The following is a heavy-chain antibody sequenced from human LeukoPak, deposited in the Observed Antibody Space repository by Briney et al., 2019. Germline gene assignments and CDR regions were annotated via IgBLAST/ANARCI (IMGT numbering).Heavy chain of an antibody. D-gene: IGHD5-18*01. CDR1: GDSISYYY. Sequence: SPSETLSLTCTVSGDSISYYYWSWIRQPPGKGLEWIGKIYYSGNTNYNPSLKSRVTISVDTSKNQFSLKLSSVTAADTAVYYCARVRGYSYDPSDFDYWGQGTLVTVSS. CDR2: IYYSGNT. J-gene: IGHJ4*02. V-gene: IGHV4-59*01. CDR3: ARVRGYSYDPSDFDY.